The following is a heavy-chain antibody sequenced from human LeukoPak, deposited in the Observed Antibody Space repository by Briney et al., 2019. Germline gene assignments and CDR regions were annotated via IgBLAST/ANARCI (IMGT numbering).Heavy chain of an antibody. D-gene: IGHD4-11*01. J-gene: IGHJ4*02. CDR1: GFTFSSYE. Sequence: PGGSLRLSCAASGFTFSSYEMNWVRQAPGKGLEWVSAISGSGGSTYYADSVKGRFTISRDNSKNTLYLQMNSLRAEDTAVYYCAKRGRLTVTTNWNDYWGQGTLVTVSS. V-gene: IGHV3-23*01. CDR3: AKRGRLTVTTNWNDY. CDR2: ISGSGGST.